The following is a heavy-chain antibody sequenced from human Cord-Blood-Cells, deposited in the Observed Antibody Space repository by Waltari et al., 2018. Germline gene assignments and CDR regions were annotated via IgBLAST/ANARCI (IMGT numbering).Heavy chain of an antibody. V-gene: IGHV4-39*01. CDR2: IYYSGST. J-gene: IGHJ3*02. CDR3: ARRYYDFWSGYYTGDAFDI. D-gene: IGHD3-3*01. CDR1: GGSISSSSYY. Sequence: QLQLQASGPGLVKPSETLSLTCTVSGGSISSSSYYWGWIRQPPGQGLEWIGRIYYSGSTYYNPSLKSRVTISVDTSKNQFSLKLSSVTAADTAVYYCARRYYDFWSGYYTGDAFDIWGQGTMVTVSS.